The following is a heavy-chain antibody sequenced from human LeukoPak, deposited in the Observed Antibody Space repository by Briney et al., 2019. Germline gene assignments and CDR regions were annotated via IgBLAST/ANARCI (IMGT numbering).Heavy chain of an antibody. CDR1: GGSISSYY. CDR2: IYYSGST. Sequence: SETLSLTCTVSGGSISSYYWSWIRQPPGKGLEWIGYIYYSGSTNYNPSLKSRVTISVDTSKNQFSLKLSSVTAADTAVYYCAGEDYYGSGSYYRSYYMDVWGKGTTVTVSS. CDR3: AGEDYYGSGSYYRSYYMDV. V-gene: IGHV4-59*01. J-gene: IGHJ6*03. D-gene: IGHD3-10*01.